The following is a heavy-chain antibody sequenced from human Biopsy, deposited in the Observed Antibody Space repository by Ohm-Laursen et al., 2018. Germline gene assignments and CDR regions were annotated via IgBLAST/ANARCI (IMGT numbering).Heavy chain of an antibody. CDR3: ATNADGYYTEFDF. CDR1: GGPFNNHA. V-gene: IGHV1-69*04. D-gene: IGHD5-24*01. J-gene: IGHJ4*02. CDR2: IVPILGTV. Sequence: SVKVSCKASGGPFNNHAFSWVRQAPGQGLEWLGRIVPILGTVNYAQRFQGRVALTADKSTGTAYMELNRLISDDTAVYYCATNADGYYTEFDFWGQGTLITVSS.